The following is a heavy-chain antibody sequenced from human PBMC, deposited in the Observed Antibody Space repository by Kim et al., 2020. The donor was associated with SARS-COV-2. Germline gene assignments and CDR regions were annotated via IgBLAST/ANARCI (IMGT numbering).Heavy chain of an antibody. Sequence: GGSLRLSCAASGFTFSSYAMSWVRQAPGKGLEWVSAISGSGGSTYYADSVKGRFTISRDNSKNTLYLQMNSLRAEDTAVYYCAKDLVLLWFGELAPFDYWGQGTLVTVSS. D-gene: IGHD3-10*01. CDR2: ISGSGGST. CDR3: AKDLVLLWFGELAPFDY. V-gene: IGHV3-23*01. CDR1: GFTFSSYA. J-gene: IGHJ4*02.